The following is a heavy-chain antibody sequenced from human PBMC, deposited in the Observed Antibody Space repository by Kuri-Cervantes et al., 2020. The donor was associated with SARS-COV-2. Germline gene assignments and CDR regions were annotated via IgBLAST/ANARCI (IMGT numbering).Heavy chain of an antibody. D-gene: IGHD2-2*01. CDR2: IYHSGST. CDR3: ALGYCSSTSCHPFDY. V-gene: IGHV4-38-2*01. Sequence: ESLKISCAVSGYSISSGYYWGWIRQPPGKGLEWIGSIYHSGSTYYNPSLKSRVTTSVDTSKNQFSLKLSSVTAADTAVYYCALGYCSSTSCHPFDYWGQGTLVTVSS. CDR1: GYSISSGYY. J-gene: IGHJ4*02.